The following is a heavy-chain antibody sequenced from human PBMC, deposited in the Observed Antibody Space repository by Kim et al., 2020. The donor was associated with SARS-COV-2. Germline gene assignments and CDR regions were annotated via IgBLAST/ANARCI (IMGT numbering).Heavy chain of an antibody. CDR3: ARAKEPYYYGMDV. Sequence: YAQGFTGRFVFSLDTSVSTAYLQISSLKAEDTAVYYCARAKEPYYYGMDVWGQGTTVTASS. J-gene: IGHJ6*02. V-gene: IGHV7-4-1*02.